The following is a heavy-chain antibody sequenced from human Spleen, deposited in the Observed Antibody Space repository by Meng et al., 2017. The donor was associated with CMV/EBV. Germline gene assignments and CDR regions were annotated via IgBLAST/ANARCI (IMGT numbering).Heavy chain of an antibody. Sequence: GESLKISCAASGFTFNEIYMSWIRQAPGKGLEWLSFISGSGTTIYYADSVKGRFSVTRDNAKSSLYLQMNSLRAEDTAVYYCAREDGCSSTSCYRGFYYYYYGMDVWGQGTTVTVSS. V-gene: IGHV3-11*04. CDR3: AREDGCSSTSCYRGFYYYYYGMDV. J-gene: IGHJ6*02. CDR1: GFTFNEIY. D-gene: IGHD2-2*02. CDR2: ISGSGTTI.